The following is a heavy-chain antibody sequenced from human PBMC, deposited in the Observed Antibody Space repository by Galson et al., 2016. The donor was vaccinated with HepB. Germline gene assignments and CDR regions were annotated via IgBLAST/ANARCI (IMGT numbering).Heavy chain of an antibody. J-gene: IGHJ4*02. CDR1: GFTFSSYN. V-gene: IGHV3-21*01. Sequence: SLRLSCAASGFTFSSYNMNWVRQALGKGLEWVSSISRGSGYIYYADSVKGRFTISRENAKNSLYLQMNSLRAEDTAVYYCCVDTAMDYVFDYWGQGTLVTVSS. D-gene: IGHD5-18*01. CDR2: ISRGSGYI. CDR3: CVDTAMDYVFDY.